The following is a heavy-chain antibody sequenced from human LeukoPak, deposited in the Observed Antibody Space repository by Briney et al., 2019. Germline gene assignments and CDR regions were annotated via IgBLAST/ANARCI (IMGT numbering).Heavy chain of an antibody. CDR3: AKGGYDYVEIGYFDF. CDR2: IIASSGST. Sequence: GGSLRLSCAASGFRFSNYAMSWVRQAPGKGLEWVSAIIASSGSTFYADSVKGRFTISRDNSKNTLYLQMNSLRDEDTAVYYCAKGGYDYVEIGYFDFWGQGTLVTVSS. CDR1: GFRFSNYA. V-gene: IGHV3-23*01. D-gene: IGHD5-12*01. J-gene: IGHJ4*02.